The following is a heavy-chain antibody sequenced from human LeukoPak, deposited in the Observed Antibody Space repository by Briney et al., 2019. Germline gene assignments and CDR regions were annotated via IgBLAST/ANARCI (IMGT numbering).Heavy chain of an antibody. CDR3: ARARNYRTMGLIDY. CDR2: ISYDGSNK. Sequence: PGRSLRLFCAASGFTFSSYAMHWVRQAPGKGLEWVAVISYDGSNKYYADSVKGRFTISRDNSKNTLYLQMNSLRAEDTAVYYCARARNYRTMGLIDYWGQGTLVTVSS. D-gene: IGHD3-10*01. V-gene: IGHV3-30-3*01. CDR1: GFTFSSYA. J-gene: IGHJ4*02.